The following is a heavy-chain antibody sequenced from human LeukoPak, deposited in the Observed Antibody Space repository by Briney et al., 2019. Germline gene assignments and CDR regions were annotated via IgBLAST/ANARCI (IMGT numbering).Heavy chain of an antibody. CDR1: GFTFRDHA. V-gene: IGHV3-49*03. CDR2: IKSKAHGGTT. J-gene: IGHJ4*02. Sequence: PGGSLRLSCTTSGFTFRDHAMSWFRQAPGKGLEWVGLIKSKAHGGTTESAASVKGRFTISRDDAKSIAYLQMNSLKTEDTAVYYCSRDYSIVNTTILLDYWGQGTLVTVSS. CDR3: SRDYSIVNTTILLDY. D-gene: IGHD2-21*02.